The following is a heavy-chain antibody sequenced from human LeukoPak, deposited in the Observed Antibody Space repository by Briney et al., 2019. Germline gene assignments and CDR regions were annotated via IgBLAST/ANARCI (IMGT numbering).Heavy chain of an antibody. CDR3: ARSPHILTGENFDY. CDR1: GYTFTGYY. Sequence: ASVKVSCKASGYTFTGYYMHWVRQAPGQGLEWMGWINLDSGGTNYAQKFQYRVTMTRDTSISTAYMELSRLRSADTAVYYCARSPHILTGENFDYWGQGTLVTVSS. D-gene: IGHD3-9*01. J-gene: IGHJ4*02. V-gene: IGHV1-2*02. CDR2: INLDSGGT.